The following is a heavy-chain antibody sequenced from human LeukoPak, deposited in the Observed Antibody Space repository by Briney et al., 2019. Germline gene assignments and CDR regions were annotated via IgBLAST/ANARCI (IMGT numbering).Heavy chain of an antibody. CDR1: GFSFRSYS. J-gene: IGHJ4*02. Sequence: GGSLRLSCAAAGFSFRSYSMNWVRQAPGKGLEWVSFISSTSSDLFYADAVKGRFTVSRDNARNSLYLQMNNLRAEDTAVYYCARAAGHYFDYWGQGSLVTVSS. CDR2: ISSTSSDL. CDR3: ARAAGHYFDY. V-gene: IGHV3-21*01.